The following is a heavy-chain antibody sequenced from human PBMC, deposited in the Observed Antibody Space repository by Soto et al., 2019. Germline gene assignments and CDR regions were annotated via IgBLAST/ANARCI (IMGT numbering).Heavy chain of an antibody. CDR1: GFTSSSYA. V-gene: IGHV3-23*01. Sequence: GGSLRLSCAASGFTSSSYAMSGARQAPGKGLEWVSAISGSGGSTYYADSVKGRFTISRDNSKNTLYLQMNSLRAEDTAVYYCAKELLYCSGGSCYFGFDYWGQGT. D-gene: IGHD2-15*01. CDR2: ISGSGGST. J-gene: IGHJ4*02. CDR3: AKELLYCSGGSCYFGFDY.